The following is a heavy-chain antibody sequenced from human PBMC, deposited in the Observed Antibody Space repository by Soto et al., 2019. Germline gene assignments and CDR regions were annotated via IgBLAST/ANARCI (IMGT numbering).Heavy chain of an antibody. D-gene: IGHD2-15*01. CDR2: IYYSGST. Sequence: PSETLSLTCIVSGGSISSGDYYWSWIRQPPGKGLEWIGYIYYSGSTYYNPSLKSRVTISVDTSKNQFSLKLSSVTAAYTAVYYCARAATGWGNAFDIWGQGTMVTVSS. V-gene: IGHV4-30-4*01. J-gene: IGHJ3*02. CDR3: ARAATGWGNAFDI. CDR1: GGSISSGDYY.